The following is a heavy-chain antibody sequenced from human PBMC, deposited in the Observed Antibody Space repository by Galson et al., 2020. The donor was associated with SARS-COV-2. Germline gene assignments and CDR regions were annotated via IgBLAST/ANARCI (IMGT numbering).Heavy chain of an antibody. V-gene: IGHV1-2*02. CDR1: GYTFTGYY. D-gene: IGHD5-18*01. J-gene: IGHJ4*02. CDR2: INPNSGVT. CDR3: AGEGDTAMGSGSSPFDY. Sequence: ASVKVSCKASGYTFTGYYIHWVRQAPGQGLEWMGWINPNSGVTKYAQKFQGRVTMTRDTSINTASMGLSSLRSDDTAVYYCAGEGDTAMGSGSSPFDYWGQGTLVTVSS.